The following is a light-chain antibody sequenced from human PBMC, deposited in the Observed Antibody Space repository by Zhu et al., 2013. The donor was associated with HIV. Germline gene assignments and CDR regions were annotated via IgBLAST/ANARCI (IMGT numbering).Light chain of an antibody. Sequence: EIVLTQSPGTLSLSPGESATLSCRASQSISRNSLAWYQQKPGQAPRLLIYLASTRATGIPDRFSGSGSGTDFTLTISRLEPEDFAVYYCQQYDSSPLTFGGGTKVEI. CDR3: QQYDSSPLT. J-gene: IGKJ4*01. CDR1: QSISRNS. V-gene: IGKV3-20*01. CDR2: LAS.